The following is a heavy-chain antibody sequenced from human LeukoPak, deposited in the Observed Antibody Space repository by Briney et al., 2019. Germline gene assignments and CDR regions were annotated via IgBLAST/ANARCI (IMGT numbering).Heavy chain of an antibody. Sequence: SETLSLTCTVSGGSISSRSYYWGWIRQPPGKGLEWIGSFYYSVSTYYNPSLKSRVTTSADTSKNQFSLKLSSVTAADTAVYYCARSIYCTNGVCHDAFDIWGQGTMVTVSS. CDR3: ARSIYCTNGVCHDAFDI. D-gene: IGHD2-8*01. CDR1: GGSISSRSYY. CDR2: FYYSVST. J-gene: IGHJ3*02. V-gene: IGHV4-39*01.